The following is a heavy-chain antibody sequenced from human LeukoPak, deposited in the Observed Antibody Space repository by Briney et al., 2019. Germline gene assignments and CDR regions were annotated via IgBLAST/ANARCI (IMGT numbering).Heavy chain of an antibody. Sequence: ASVKVSCKASGYTFTSYDINWVRQAPGQGLEWMGRINPNSGGTNYAQKFQGRVTMTRDTSISTAYMELSRLRSDDTAVYYCASLGSGGDFGLREDHYYYYGMDVWGQGTTVTVSS. J-gene: IGHJ6*02. D-gene: IGHD2-21*02. CDR2: INPNSGGT. CDR3: ASLGSGGDFGLREDHYYYYGMDV. CDR1: GYTFTSYD. V-gene: IGHV1-2*06.